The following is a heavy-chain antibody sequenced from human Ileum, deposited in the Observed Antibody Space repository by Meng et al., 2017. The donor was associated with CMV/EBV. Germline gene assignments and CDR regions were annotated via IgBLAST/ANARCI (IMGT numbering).Heavy chain of an antibody. J-gene: IGHJ5*02. V-gene: IGHV1-69*10. CDR2: IVPILGSP. D-gene: IGHD3-10*02. Sequence: SVKVSCKASGGPLSTYAINWVRQAPGQGLEWMGGIVPILGSPNYAQGFKGRLTITANKSTTTAYMELSRLTSEDTAIYYCATRIPTYVDNWFDPWGQGTLVTVSS. CDR1: GGPLSTYA. CDR3: ATRIPTYVDNWFDP.